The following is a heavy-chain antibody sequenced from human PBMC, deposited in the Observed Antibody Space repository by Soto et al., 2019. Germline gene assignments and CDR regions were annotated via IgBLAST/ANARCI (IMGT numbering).Heavy chain of an antibody. Sequence: SETLSLTCAVSGYSISSGYYLGWIRQPPGKGLEWIGSIYHSGSTYYNPSLKSRVTISVDTSKNQFSLKLSSVTAADPAVYYRARDRVAVAGTKTFDYWGQGTLVTV. D-gene: IGHD6-19*01. J-gene: IGHJ4*02. CDR1: GYSISSGYY. V-gene: IGHV4-38-2*02. CDR3: ARDRVAVAGTKTFDY. CDR2: IYHSGST.